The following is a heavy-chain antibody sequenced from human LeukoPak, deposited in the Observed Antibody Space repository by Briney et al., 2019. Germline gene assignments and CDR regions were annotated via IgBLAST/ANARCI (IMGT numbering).Heavy chain of an antibody. CDR3: AREQSSGWYLGAFDI. CDR1: GYSISTNYY. J-gene: IGHJ3*02. D-gene: IGHD6-19*01. V-gene: IGHV4-38-2*02. Sequence: SETLSLTCAVSGYSISTNYYWGWIRQPPGKGLEWIGNTYHSGSTYYNPSLKSRVTLSVDTSKNQFSLKLSSVTAADTAVYYCAREQSSGWYLGAFDIWGHGTMVTVSS. CDR2: TYHSGST.